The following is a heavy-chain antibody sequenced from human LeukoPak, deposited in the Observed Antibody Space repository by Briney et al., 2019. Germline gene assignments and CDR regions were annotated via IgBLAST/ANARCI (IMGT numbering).Heavy chain of an antibody. CDR3: AKAPYDFWSGYFDY. CDR1: GFTFSSYA. D-gene: IGHD3-3*01. Sequence: GSLRLSCSASGFTFSSYAMSWVRQAPGKGLEWVSAIIGSGGSTYYADSVKGRFTISRDNSKNTLYLQMNSLRAEDTDVYYCAKAPYDFWSGYFDYWGQGTLVTVSS. V-gene: IGHV3-23*01. CDR2: IIGSGGST. J-gene: IGHJ4*02.